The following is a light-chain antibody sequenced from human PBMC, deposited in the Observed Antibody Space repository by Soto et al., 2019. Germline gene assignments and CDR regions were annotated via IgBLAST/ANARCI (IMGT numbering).Light chain of an antibody. J-gene: IGKJ1*01. CDR1: QGISSY. CDR3: QQYYSYPWT. CDR2: AAS. Sequence: AIRMTQSPSSLSGSTGDRVTITCGASQGISSYLAWYQQKPGKAPKLLIYAASTLQSGVPSRFSGSGSGTDFTLTISCLQSEDFATYYCQQYYSYPWTFGQGTKVDIK. V-gene: IGKV1-8*01.